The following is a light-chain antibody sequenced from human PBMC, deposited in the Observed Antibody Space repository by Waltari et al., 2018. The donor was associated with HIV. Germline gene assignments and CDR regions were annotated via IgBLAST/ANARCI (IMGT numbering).Light chain of an antibody. Sequence: QSALTPPPSTSGTTGQRVTMSCSGSSPNVGRDNVYWYQQIPGTAPKLLIYNDYQRPSGVPDRFSGSKSGTSASLAISGLRSEDEADYYCAAWDNILSGYVFGTGTKVTVL. V-gene: IGLV1-47*01. CDR1: SPNVGRDN. CDR2: NDY. J-gene: IGLJ1*01. CDR3: AAWDNILSGYV.